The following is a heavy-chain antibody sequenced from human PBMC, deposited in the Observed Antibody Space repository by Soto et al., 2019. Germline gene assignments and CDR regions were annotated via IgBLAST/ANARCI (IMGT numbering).Heavy chain of an antibody. CDR2: INHSGST. J-gene: IGHJ6*02. CDR3: ARVSGIYYYGMDV. D-gene: IGHD3-10*01. V-gene: IGHV4-34*01. Sequence: QVQLQQWGAGLLKPSETLSLTCAVYGGSFSGYYWSWIRQPPGKGLEWIGEINHSGSTNYNPSLTSRVTISVDTSKNQVSLKLSSVTGADTAVYYCARVSGIYYYGMDVWGQGTTVTVSS. CDR1: GGSFSGYY.